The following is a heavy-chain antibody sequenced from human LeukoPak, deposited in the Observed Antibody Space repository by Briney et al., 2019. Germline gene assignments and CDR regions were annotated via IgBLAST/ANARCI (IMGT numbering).Heavy chain of an antibody. CDR2: INPHSGKT. CDR1: GYPFRNYD. D-gene: IGHD2-2*01. Sequence: ASVKVSCKTSGYPFRNYDINWVRQATGQGLEWMGWINPHSGKTGYAQKFQGRVTMTRNTSISTAYMELSSLRSEDTAVYYCARGRRPIVVVPDDIHKPLNYFDPWGQGTLVTVSS. CDR3: ARGRRPIVVVPDDIHKPLNYFDP. V-gene: IGHV1-8*01. J-gene: IGHJ5*02.